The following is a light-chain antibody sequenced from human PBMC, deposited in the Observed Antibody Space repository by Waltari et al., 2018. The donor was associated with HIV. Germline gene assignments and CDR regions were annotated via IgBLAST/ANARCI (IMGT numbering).Light chain of an antibody. V-gene: IGLV6-57*03. CDR2: ENT. CDR3: KSSDTYTWV. CDR1: SGSIADSY. J-gene: IGLJ3*02. Sequence: NFMLTQPHSVSESPGRTVTISCTRSSGSIADSYVQWSQQRPGSAPTNVIYENTQTASGVPYRFSGSIYISSNSAALVISGLKTEDEADYYCKSSDTYTWVFGGGTKLTVL.